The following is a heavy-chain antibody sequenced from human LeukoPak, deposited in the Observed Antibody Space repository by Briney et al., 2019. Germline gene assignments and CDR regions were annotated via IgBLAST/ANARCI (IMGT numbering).Heavy chain of an antibody. J-gene: IGHJ4*02. CDR3: ASSGGLDY. CDR2: ISYDGSNK. Sequence: GRSLRLSCAASGFTFSSYAMHWVRQAPGKGLEWVAVISYDGSNKYYADSVKGRFTISRDNSKNTLYLRTNSLRAEDTAVYYCASSGGLDYWGQGTLVTVSS. V-gene: IGHV3-30-3*01. D-gene: IGHD3-16*01. CDR1: GFTFSSYA.